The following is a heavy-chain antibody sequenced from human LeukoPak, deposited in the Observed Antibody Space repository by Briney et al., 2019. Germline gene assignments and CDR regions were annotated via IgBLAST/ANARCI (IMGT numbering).Heavy chain of an antibody. D-gene: IGHD3-16*01. Sequence: SETLSLTCTVSGGSISSSSYYWGWIRQPPGKGLERIGSIYYSGSTYYNPSLKSRVTISVDTSKNQFSLKLSSVTAADTAVYYCAGPGGLRGLDSWGQGTLVTVSS. J-gene: IGHJ4*02. CDR1: GGSISSSSYY. V-gene: IGHV4-39*01. CDR3: AGPGGLRGLDS. CDR2: IYYSGST.